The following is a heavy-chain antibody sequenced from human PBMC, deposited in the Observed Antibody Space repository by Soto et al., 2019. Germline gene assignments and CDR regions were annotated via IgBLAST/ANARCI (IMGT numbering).Heavy chain of an antibody. Sequence: QVQLQESGPGLVKPSQTLSLTCTVSGGSTRSGGYYWTWIRQHPGKGPEWIGYIYSSGTTYYNPSLESRVTMSLDTSKNQFSLNLNSVTAADTAMYYCARDRGGYGTLDYWGQGTLVIVSS. CDR3: ARDRGGYGTLDY. V-gene: IGHV4-31*03. J-gene: IGHJ4*02. CDR2: IYSSGTT. CDR1: GGSTRSGGYY. D-gene: IGHD1-1*01.